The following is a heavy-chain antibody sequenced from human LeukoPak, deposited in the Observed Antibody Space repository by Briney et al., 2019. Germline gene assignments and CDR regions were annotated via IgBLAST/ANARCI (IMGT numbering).Heavy chain of an antibody. Sequence: GGSLRLSCAASGFTFSSYEMNWVRQAPGKGLEWVSYISSSGSTIYYADSVKGRFTISRDNAKNSLYLQMDSLRAEDTAVYYCAELGITMIGGVWGKGTTVTIPS. CDR2: ISSSGSTI. CDR3: AELGITMIGGV. V-gene: IGHV3-48*03. J-gene: IGHJ6*04. CDR1: GFTFSSYE. D-gene: IGHD3-10*02.